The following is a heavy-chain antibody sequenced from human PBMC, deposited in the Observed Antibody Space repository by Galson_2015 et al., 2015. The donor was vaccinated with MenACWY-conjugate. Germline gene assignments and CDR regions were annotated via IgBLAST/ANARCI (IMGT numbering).Heavy chain of an antibody. Sequence: SLRLSCAVSGFTFSSYWMSWVRQAPGKGLEWVANIKQDGREKNYVDSVKGRFTISRDNAGNSVYLQMDSLRVEDTAVYYCARDTRGHCDYWGQGTL. J-gene: IGHJ4*02. CDR2: IKQDGREK. CDR3: ARDTRGHCDY. CDR1: GFTFSSYW. V-gene: IGHV3-7*03.